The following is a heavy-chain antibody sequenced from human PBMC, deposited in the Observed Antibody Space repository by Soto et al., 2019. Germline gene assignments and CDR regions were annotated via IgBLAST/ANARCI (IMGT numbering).Heavy chain of an antibody. CDR3: ARDGGGGHYYCYMDV. J-gene: IGHJ6*03. V-gene: IGHV1-3*01. CDR1: GYTFTSYA. D-gene: IGHD3-16*01. CDR2: INAGNGNT. Sequence: QVQLVQSGAEVKKPGASVKVSCKASGYTFTSYAMHWVRQAPGQRLEWMGWINAGNGNTKYSQKFQGRVTITRDTSASTAYMELSSLSSEDTAVYYCARDGGGGHYYCYMDVWGKGTTVTVSS.